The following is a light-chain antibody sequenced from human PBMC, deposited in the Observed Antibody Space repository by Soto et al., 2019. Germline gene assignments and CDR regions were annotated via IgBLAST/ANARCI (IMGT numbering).Light chain of an antibody. CDR2: AAS. V-gene: IGKV1-39*01. J-gene: IGKJ2*01. CDR3: QQSYSTPYT. CDR1: QSISSY. Sequence: DLQMTQSPSSLSASVGDRVTITCRASQSISSYLNWYQQKPGKAPKLLIYAASSLQSEVPSRFSGSGSGTDFTLTISSLQPEDFATYYCQQSYSTPYTFGQGTKLEIK.